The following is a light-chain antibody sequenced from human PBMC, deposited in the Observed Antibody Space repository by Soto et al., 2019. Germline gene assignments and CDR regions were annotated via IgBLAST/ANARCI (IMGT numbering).Light chain of an antibody. Sequence: EIVLTQSPGTLSLSPGERATLSCRASQSVSSNYLAWYQQKPGQAPRLLIYGASSRATAIPDRFSGSGSGTDFALTISRLEPEDFAVYYCQQFGTSPPRTVGQGTRLEIK. CDR3: QQFGTSPPRT. CDR1: QSVSSNY. J-gene: IGKJ5*01. V-gene: IGKV3-20*01. CDR2: GAS.